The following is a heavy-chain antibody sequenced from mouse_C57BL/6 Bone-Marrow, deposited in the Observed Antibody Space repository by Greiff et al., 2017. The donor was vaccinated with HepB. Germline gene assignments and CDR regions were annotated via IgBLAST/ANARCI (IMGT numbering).Heavy chain of an antibody. D-gene: IGHD2-5*01. CDR2: ISSGGDYI. Sequence: EVQRVESGEGLVKPGGSLKLSCAASGFTFSSYAMSWVRQTPEKRLEWVAYISSGGDYIYYADTVKGRFTISRDNARNTLYLQMSSLKSEDTAMYYCTRRGPYYSNYYAMDYWGQGTSVTVSS. J-gene: IGHJ4*01. CDR1: GFTFSSYA. V-gene: IGHV5-9-1*02. CDR3: TRRGPYYSNYYAMDY.